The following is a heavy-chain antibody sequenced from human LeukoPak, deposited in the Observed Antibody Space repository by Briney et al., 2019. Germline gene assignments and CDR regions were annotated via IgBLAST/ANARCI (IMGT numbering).Heavy chain of an antibody. D-gene: IGHD2-2*01. V-gene: IGHV3-66*02. CDR2: IYSGGST. J-gene: IGHJ6*03. Sequence: GGSLRLSCAASGFTVSSNHMSWVRQAPGKGLEWVSVIYSGGSTYYADSVKGRFTISRDNSKNTLYLQMNSLRAEDTAVYYCARDGEDIVVVPAAISTSPRYYYYYMDVWGKGTTVTVSS. CDR1: GFTVSSNH. CDR3: ARDGEDIVVVPAAISTSPRYYYYYMDV.